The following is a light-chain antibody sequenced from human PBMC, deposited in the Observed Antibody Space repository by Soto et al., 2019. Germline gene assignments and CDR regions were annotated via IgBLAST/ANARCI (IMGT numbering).Light chain of an antibody. CDR2: DSS. Sequence: EIVLTQSPATLSLSPGERATLSCRASQSVSSFLAWYQQKPGQAPRLLIYDSSNRAPGIPARFSGSGSGTDFTLTISSLEPEDFAVYYCQQRSNCPPLPCGGGTKVEIK. V-gene: IGKV3-11*01. J-gene: IGKJ4*01. CDR3: QQRSNCPPLP. CDR1: QSVSSF.